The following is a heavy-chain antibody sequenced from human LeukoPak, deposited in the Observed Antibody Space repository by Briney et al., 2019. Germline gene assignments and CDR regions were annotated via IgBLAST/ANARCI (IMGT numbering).Heavy chain of an antibody. CDR1: GFTFSSYA. J-gene: IGHJ5*02. CDR3: AKDRYYYGSGINWFDP. Sequence: GGSLRLSCAASGFTFSSYAMSWVRQAPGKGLEWVSAISGSGGSTYYADSVKGRFTITRDNSKNTLYLQMNSLRAEDTAVYYCAKDRYYYGSGINWFDPWGQGTLVTVSS. CDR2: ISGSGGST. D-gene: IGHD3-10*01. V-gene: IGHV3-23*01.